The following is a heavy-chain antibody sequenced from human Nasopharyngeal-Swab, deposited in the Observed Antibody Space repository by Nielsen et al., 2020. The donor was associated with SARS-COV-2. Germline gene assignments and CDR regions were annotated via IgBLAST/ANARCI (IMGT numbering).Heavy chain of an antibody. CDR1: GYSFTSYW. J-gene: IGHJ6*02. CDR2: IDPSDSYT. CDR3: ARQGQQWLVNYYYYGMDV. Sequence: GESLKISCKGSGYSFTSYWISWARQMPGKGLEWMGRIDPSDSYTNYSPSFQGHVTISADKSISTAYLQWSSLKASDTAMYYCARQGQQWLVNYYYYGMDVWGQGTTVTVSS. D-gene: IGHD6-19*01. V-gene: IGHV5-10-1*01.